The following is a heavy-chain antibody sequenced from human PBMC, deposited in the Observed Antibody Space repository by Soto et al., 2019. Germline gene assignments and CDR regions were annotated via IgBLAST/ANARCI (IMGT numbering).Heavy chain of an antibody. V-gene: IGHV4-59*01. Sequence: SETLSLTCTVSGGSISSYYWSWIRQPPGKGLEWIGYIYYSGSTNYNPSLKSRVTISVDTSKNQFSLKLSSVTAADTAVYYCARAAKYNWNYYYYYMDVWGKGTTVTVSS. CDR3: ARAAKYNWNYYYYYMDV. CDR1: GGSISSYY. J-gene: IGHJ6*03. CDR2: IYYSGST. D-gene: IGHD1-20*01.